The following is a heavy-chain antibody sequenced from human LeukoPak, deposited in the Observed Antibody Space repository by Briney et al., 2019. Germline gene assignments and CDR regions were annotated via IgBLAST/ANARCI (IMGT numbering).Heavy chain of an antibody. D-gene: IGHD1-14*01. J-gene: IGHJ6*02. CDR1: GYSFNRYW. CDR2: IYPGDSET. CDR3: ARRLRTANGLGYAMDV. V-gene: IGHV5-51*01. Sequence: GEPLKISCQGSGYSFNRYWVGWVRQMPGKGLEWMGIIYPGDSETRYSPSIQGQVTISADKSISTAYLQWSSLKAPDTGVYYCARRLRTANGLGYAMDVWGQGTTVTVPS.